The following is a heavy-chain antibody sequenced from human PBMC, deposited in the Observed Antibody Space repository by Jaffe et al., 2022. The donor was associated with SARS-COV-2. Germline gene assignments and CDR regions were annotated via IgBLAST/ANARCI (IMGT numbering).Heavy chain of an antibody. CDR1: GGTFSSYT. CDR3: ASDAHCSGGSCTDY. CDR2: IIPILGIA. V-gene: IGHV1-69*02. Sequence: QVQLVQSGAEVKKPGSSVKVSCKASGGTFSSYTISWVRQAPGQGLEWMGRIIPILGIANYAQKFQGRVTITADKSTSTAYMELSSLRSEDTAVYYCASDAHCSGGSCTDYWGQGTLVTVSS. J-gene: IGHJ4*02. D-gene: IGHD2-15*01.